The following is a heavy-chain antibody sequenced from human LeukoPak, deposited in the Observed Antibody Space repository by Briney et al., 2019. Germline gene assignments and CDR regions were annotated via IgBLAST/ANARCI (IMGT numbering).Heavy chain of an antibody. CDR3: AKGIYDYALDF. V-gene: IGHV3-23*02. CDR1: GLTFNDYA. J-gene: IGHJ4*02. D-gene: IGHD4/OR15-4a*01. Sequence: GGSLRLSCAASGLTFNDYAMTWVRQAPGKGLEWVSLISASGSKTYYGGSAKGRFIISRDNSKNTLNLQMTNLRSEDTALYYCAKGIYDYALDFWGQGALVTVSS. CDR2: ISASGSKT.